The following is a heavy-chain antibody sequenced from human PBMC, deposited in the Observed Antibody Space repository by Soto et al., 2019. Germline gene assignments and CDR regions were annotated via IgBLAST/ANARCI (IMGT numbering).Heavy chain of an antibody. Sequence: EVQLVESGGGLVQPGGSLRLSCAASGFTFSSYWMSWVRQAPGKGLEWVANIKQDGSEKYYVDSVKGRFTISRDNAKNSLYLKMNSLRAEDTAVYYCARVGTGIAVAGTLDDYWGQGTLVTVSS. CDR1: GFTFSSYW. V-gene: IGHV3-7*04. D-gene: IGHD6-19*01. J-gene: IGHJ4*02. CDR3: ARVGTGIAVAGTLDDY. CDR2: IKQDGSEK.